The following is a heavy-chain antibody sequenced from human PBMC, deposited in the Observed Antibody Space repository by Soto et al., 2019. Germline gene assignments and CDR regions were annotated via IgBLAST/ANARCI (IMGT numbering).Heavy chain of an antibody. J-gene: IGHJ6*03. D-gene: IGHD3-10*01. CDR1: GYIFTSFD. CDR3: ARGRGEGGSGSYYATYYYYYYMDV. CDR2: MNPNSGNT. Sequence: ASVKVSCKASGYIFTSFDINWVRQATGQGLEWMGWMNPNSGNTGYALKFQGRVSMTRNTSIGTAYMELSSLKSDDTAVYYCARGRGEGGSGSYYATYYYYYYMDVWGKGTTVTVSS. V-gene: IGHV1-8*01.